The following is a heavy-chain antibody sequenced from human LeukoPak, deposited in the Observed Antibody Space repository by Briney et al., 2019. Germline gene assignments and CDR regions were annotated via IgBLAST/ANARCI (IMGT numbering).Heavy chain of an antibody. CDR2: ISSSGSTI. V-gene: IGHV3-48*03. CDR3: ASSPSEYARDRGDY. Sequence: GGSLRLSCAASGFTFSSYEMNWVRQAPGKGLEWVSYISSSGSTIYYADSVKGRFTISRDNAKNSLYLQMNSLRAEDTAVYYCASSPSEYARDRGDYWGQGSLVTVCS. CDR1: GFTFSSYE. J-gene: IGHJ4*02. D-gene: IGHD3-10*02.